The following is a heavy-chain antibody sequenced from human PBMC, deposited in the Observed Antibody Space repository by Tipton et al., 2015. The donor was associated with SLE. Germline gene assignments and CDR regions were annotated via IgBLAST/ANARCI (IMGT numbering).Heavy chain of an antibody. CDR3: AKVGGIVVVVAATAWFDP. CDR2: ISGSGGST. D-gene: IGHD2-15*01. J-gene: IGHJ5*02. Sequence: SLRLSCAASGFTFRIYAMSWVRQAPGKGLEWVSAISGSGGSTYYADSVKGRFTISRDNSKTTLYLQMNSLRAEDTAVYYCAKVGGIVVVVAATAWFDPWGQGTLVTVSS. V-gene: IGHV3-23*01. CDR1: GFTFRIYA.